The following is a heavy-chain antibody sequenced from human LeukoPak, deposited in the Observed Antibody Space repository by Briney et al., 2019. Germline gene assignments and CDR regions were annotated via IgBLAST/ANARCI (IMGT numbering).Heavy chain of an antibody. CDR1: GSTFNAYT. D-gene: IGHD1-26*01. CDR3: ARVTPGAVNFDY. V-gene: IGHV3-48*02. J-gene: IGHJ4*02. CDR2: VTSSSNTI. Sequence: GGSLRLSCAASGSTFNAYTMSWVRQAPGKGLEWVSYVTSSSNTIYYADSVKGRFTISRDNAQNSLYLQMNNLSDEDTAVYFCARVTPGAVNFDYWGQGTLVTVSS.